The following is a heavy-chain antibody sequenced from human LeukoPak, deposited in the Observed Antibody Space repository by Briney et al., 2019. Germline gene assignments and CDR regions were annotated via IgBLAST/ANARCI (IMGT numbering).Heavy chain of an antibody. CDR2: ISRSSSSSTI. J-gene: IGHJ4*02. Sequence: GGSLRLSCAASGFTFSFYSMNWVRQAPGKGLEWVSYISRSSSSSTIYYADSVKGRFTISRDNSKNTLYLQMNSLRAEDTAVYYCAKDEVLWFGESPAPFYDYWGQGTLVTVSS. V-gene: IGHV3-48*01. CDR1: GFTFSFYS. CDR3: AKDEVLWFGESPAPFYDY. D-gene: IGHD3-10*01.